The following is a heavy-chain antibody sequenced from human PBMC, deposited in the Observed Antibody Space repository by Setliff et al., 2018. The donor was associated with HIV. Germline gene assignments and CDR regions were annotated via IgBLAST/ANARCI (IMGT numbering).Heavy chain of an antibody. CDR3: TRWESGASWSRY. D-gene: IGHD6-13*01. CDR2: IRSKTSGGTT. CDR1: GFVFGDHA. Sequence: GVLRLSCTASGFVFGDHAMNWVRQAPGKGLEWVGFIRSKTSGGTTEYAASVKGRFTISIDDSKSIAYLQMNSLKSEDTAVYYCTRWESGASWSRYWGQGTLVTVSS. V-gene: IGHV3-49*04. J-gene: IGHJ4*02.